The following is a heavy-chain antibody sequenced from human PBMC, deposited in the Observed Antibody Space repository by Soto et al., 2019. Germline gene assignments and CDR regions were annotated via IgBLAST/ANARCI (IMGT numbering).Heavy chain of an antibody. CDR1: GFTFRDYY. CDR2: ISHSGKTI. J-gene: IGHJ3*01. V-gene: IGHV3-11*01. CDR3: TRSDSGAFDV. Sequence: GSLRLSCATSGFTFRDYYFSWIRQAPGKGLEWISYISHSGKTIYYADSVKGRFTISRDDAKNTLYLQMNSLRAEDTAMYYCTRSDSGAFDVWGHGTMVTVSS.